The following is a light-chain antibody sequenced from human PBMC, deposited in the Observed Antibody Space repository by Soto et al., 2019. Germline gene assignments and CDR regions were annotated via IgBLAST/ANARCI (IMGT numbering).Light chain of an antibody. CDR3: QQFNSYPWT. CDR1: QGIRND. V-gene: IGKV1-13*02. J-gene: IGKJ1*01. Sequence: AIQTTQSPSSLTASVGVRFTIACRSSQGIRNDLGWYQQKPGKAPNLLIYKASSLESGVPSRFSGSGSGTEFTVTISSLQPEDFATYYCQQFNSYPWTFGQGTKVDIK. CDR2: KAS.